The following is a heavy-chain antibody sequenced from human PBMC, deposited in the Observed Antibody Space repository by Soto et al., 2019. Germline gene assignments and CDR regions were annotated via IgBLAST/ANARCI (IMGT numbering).Heavy chain of an antibody. CDR2: INPNGGST. V-gene: IGHV1-46*03. CDR3: TRGLAAGDY. Sequence: QVQLVQPGAEVQKPGASVKFSCKASGFIFTNFYIHWVRQAPGQGIEWIGIINPNGGSTNYAQTVQGRVTMTRDTSTSTVYMDLSSLRAEDTAVYYCTRGLAAGDYWGQGTLITVSS. CDR1: GFIFTNFY. D-gene: IGHD6-6*01. J-gene: IGHJ4*02.